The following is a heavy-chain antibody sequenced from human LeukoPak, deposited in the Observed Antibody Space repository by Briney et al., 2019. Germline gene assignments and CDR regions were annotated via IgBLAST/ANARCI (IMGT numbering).Heavy chain of an antibody. V-gene: IGHV4-34*01. J-gene: IGHJ4*02. CDR3: ARHSSSGWDFDY. D-gene: IGHD6-19*01. CDR1: GFTFSSYW. Sequence: GSLRLSCAASGFTFSSYWMSWVRQPPGKGLEWIGEINHSGSTNYNPSLKSRVTISVDTSNNQFSLKLSSVTAADTAVYYCARHSSSGWDFDYWGQGTLVPVSS. CDR2: INHSGST.